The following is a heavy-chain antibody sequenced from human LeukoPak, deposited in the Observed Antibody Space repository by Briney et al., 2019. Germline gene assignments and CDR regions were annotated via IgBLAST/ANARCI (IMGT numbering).Heavy chain of an antibody. J-gene: IGHJ4*02. CDR3: ANTDTGYSSSWSPRSYFDY. Sequence: GGSLRLSCAASGFTFSSYGMHWVRQAPGKGLEWVEVISYDGSNKYYADSVKGRFTISRDNSKNTLYLQMNSLRAEDTAVYYCANTDTGYSSSWSPRSYFDYWGQGNLVTVSS. D-gene: IGHD6-13*01. CDR2: ISYDGSNK. V-gene: IGHV3-30*18. CDR1: GFTFSSYG.